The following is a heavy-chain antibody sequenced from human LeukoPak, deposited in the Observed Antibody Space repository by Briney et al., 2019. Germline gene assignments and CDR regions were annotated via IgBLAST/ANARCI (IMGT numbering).Heavy chain of an antibody. CDR2: INSDGTNT. D-gene: IGHD6-13*01. V-gene: IGHV3-74*01. J-gene: IGHJ3*02. CDR3: ATGYSSSWYNAFDI. CDR1: GFTFSSYW. Sequence: GGSLRLSCAASGFTFSSYWMHWVRQAPGKGLVWVSRINSDGTNTRYADSVKGRFTISRDNAKNTLYLQMNSLRAEDTAVYYCATGYSSSWYNAFDIWGQGTMVTVSS.